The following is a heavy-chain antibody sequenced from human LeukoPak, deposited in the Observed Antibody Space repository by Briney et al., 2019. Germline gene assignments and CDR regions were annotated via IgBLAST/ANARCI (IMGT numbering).Heavy chain of an antibody. J-gene: IGHJ4*02. CDR2: IKKDGSET. V-gene: IGHV3-7*01. CDR3: ARQRGSGCLDY. D-gene: IGHD6-19*01. Sequence: GGSLRLSCAASRFTLSNYWMSWVRQAPGKGLEWVANIKKDGSETYYVDSVKGRFTISRDNAKNSLSLQMNSLRAEDTAVYYCARQRGSGCLDYWGQGTLVTVSS. CDR1: RFTLSNYW.